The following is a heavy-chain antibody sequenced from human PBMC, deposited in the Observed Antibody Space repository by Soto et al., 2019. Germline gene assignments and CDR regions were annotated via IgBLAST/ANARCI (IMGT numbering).Heavy chain of an antibody. CDR1: GSSVSSEYY. J-gene: IGHJ4*02. CDR2: IYHRGST. V-gene: IGHV4-38-2*02. CDR3: ARDVVVTSVHQSYLYY. Sequence: SETLSLTCGGSGSSVSSEYYWGWIRQPPGKGLERIGSIYHRGSTYYNPSLTSRVTMSVDTSDKHFSLKLSSATAADTTVYYCARDVVVTSVHQSYLYYWGQGALVAVCS. D-gene: IGHD2-21*02.